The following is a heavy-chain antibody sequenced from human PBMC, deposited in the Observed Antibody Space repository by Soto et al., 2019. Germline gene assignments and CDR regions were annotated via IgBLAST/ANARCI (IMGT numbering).Heavy chain of an antibody. CDR2: LWPDGNDK. CDR1: GFTFSAFA. Sequence: ESGGGVVQSGRSLRLSCTASGFTFSAFALHWVRQAPGKGLEWVAVLWPDGNDKHYADSVKGRFTISSDNSKKTLSLQMNSLRAEDTAVYYCARGSSCSNGVRYNLGWFGPWGQGTLVTVSS. CDR3: ARGSSCSNGVRYNLGWFGP. V-gene: IGHV3-33*01. J-gene: IGHJ5*02. D-gene: IGHD2-8*01.